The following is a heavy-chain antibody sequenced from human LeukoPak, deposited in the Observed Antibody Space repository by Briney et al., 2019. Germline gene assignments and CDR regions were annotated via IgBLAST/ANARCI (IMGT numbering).Heavy chain of an antibody. V-gene: IGHV4-59*02. J-gene: IGHJ4*02. CDR3: ARDLGSGKYYSYFDY. CDR1: GGSVSNYY. D-gene: IGHD1-26*01. CDR2: IYHSGTT. Sequence: SETLSLTCTVSGGSVSNYYWSRVRQPPGKGLEWIGYIYHSGTTSYNPSLKSRLTISVDTSKNQFSLKLSSVTAADTAVYYCARDLGSGKYYSYFDYWGQGTLVTVSS.